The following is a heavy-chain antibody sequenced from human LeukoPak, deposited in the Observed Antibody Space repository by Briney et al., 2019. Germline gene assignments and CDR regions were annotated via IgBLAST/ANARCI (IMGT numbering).Heavy chain of an antibody. J-gene: IGHJ4*02. V-gene: IGHV3-74*01. CDR2: ISNDATTK. CDR1: GFSINNYW. Sequence: GGSLRLSCVASGFSINNYWMHWVRQAPGKGLMWVSRISNDATTKNYADSVKGRFTVSRENAKNMVYLQMNSLRADDTAVYYCAKFLSPVLWGQGTLVTVSS. D-gene: IGHD3-16*02. CDR3: AKFLSPVL.